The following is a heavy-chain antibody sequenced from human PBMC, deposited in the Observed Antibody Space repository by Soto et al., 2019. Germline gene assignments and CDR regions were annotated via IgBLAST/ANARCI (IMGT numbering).Heavy chain of an antibody. CDR1: GGSISSGSYY. D-gene: IGHD6-19*01. V-gene: IGHV4-39*01. CDR2: ISYSGST. J-gene: IGHJ4*02. CDR3: ARQEQWPNLIDY. Sequence: SETLSLTCTVSGGSISSGSYYWGWIRQPPGKGLEWIGNISYSGSTYYNPSLKSRVTISVDTSKNQFSLKLSSVTAADTAVYYCARQEQWPNLIDYWGQGTLVTVSS.